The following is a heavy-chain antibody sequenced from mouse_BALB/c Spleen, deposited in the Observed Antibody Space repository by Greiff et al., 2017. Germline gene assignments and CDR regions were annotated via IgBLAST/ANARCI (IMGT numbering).Heavy chain of an antibody. CDR2: IRSKSNNYAT. CDR1: GFTFNTYA. V-gene: IGHV10-1*02. CDR3: VRHGGYDYDGAWFAY. D-gene: IGHD2-4*01. J-gene: IGHJ3*01. Sequence: EVQGVESGGGLVQPKGSLKLSCAASGFTFNTYAMNWVRQAPGKGLEWVARIRSKSNNYATYYADSVKDRFTISRDDSQSMLYLQMNNLKTEDTAMYYCVRHGGYDYDGAWFAYWGQGTLVTVSA.